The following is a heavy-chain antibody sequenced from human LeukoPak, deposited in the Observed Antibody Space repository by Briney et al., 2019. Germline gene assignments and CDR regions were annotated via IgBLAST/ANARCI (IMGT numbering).Heavy chain of an antibody. CDR2: ICCSGSNT. CDR3: AKWQQLGPSGWFDP. Sequence: GGSLRLSCAASGFTFSNYDMRWVRQAPGKGLEWVSAICCSGSNTYYADSVKGRFTISRDNSKNTLYLQMNSLRAEDTAVYYWAKWQQLGPSGWFDPWGQGTLVTVSS. J-gene: IGHJ5*02. D-gene: IGHD6-13*01. CDR1: GFTFSNYD. V-gene: IGHV3-23*01.